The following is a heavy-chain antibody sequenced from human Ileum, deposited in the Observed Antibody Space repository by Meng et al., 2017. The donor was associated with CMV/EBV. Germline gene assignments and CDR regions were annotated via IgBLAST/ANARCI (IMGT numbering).Heavy chain of an antibody. J-gene: IGHJ4*02. V-gene: IGHV3-30*04. CDR1: GFIFSSYA. Sequence: GGSLRLSCAASGFIFSSYAVHWVRQAPGKGREWVALISNDGSNKYYTNSVKGRFTISRDNSKNTLYLQMDSLRAEDTALYYCASQDRGEARSYFDYWGQGTLVTVSS. CDR3: ASQDRGEARSYFDY. CDR2: ISNDGSNK. D-gene: IGHD3-3*01.